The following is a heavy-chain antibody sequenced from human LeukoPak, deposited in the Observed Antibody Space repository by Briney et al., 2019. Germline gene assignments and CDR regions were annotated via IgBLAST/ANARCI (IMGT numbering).Heavy chain of an antibody. V-gene: IGHV3-23*01. D-gene: IGHD6-6*01. CDR3: AKLIQYSRSSAYFDY. J-gene: IGHJ4*02. Sequence: GGSLRLSCAASGFTFSGYGMSWVRQAPGKGLEWVSSISDSGGNTYYADSVKGRFTVSRDNSKNTLYLQMNSLRADDTAIFYCAKLIQYSRSSAYFDYWGQGTLVTVSS. CDR1: GFTFSGYG. CDR2: ISDSGGNT.